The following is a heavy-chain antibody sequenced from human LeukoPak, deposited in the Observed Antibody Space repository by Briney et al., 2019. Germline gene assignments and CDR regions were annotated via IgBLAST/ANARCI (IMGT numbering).Heavy chain of an antibody. Sequence: EASVKVSCKASGYTFTSYGISWVRQAPGQGLEWMGWISAYNGNTNYAQKLQGRVTMTTDTSTSTAYKELRSLRSDDTAVYYCARVIAIKVGFDYWGQGTLATVSS. J-gene: IGHJ4*02. V-gene: IGHV1-18*01. D-gene: IGHD2-21*01. CDR1: GYTFTSYG. CDR3: ARVIAIKVGFDY. CDR2: ISAYNGNT.